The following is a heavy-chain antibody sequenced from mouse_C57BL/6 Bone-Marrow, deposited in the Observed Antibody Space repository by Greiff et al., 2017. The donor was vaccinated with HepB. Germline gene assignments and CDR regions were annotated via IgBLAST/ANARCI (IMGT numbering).Heavy chain of an antibody. CDR3: ARREGGVDYAMDY. CDR2: IDPSDSYT. Sequence: VQLQQPGAELVMPGASVKLSCKASGYTFTSYWMHWVKQRPGQGLGWIGEIDPSDSYTNYNQKFKGKSTLTVDKSSSTAYMQLSSLTSEDSAVYYCARREGGVDYAMDYWGQGTSVTVSS. D-gene: IGHD1-1*02. CDR1: GYTFTSYW. V-gene: IGHV1-69*01. J-gene: IGHJ4*01.